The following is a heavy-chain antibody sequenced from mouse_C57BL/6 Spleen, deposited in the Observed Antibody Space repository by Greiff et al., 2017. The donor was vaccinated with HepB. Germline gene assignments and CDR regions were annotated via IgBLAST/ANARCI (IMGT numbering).Heavy chain of an antibody. D-gene: IGHD1-1*01. CDR1: GYSITSGYY. CDR2: ISYDGSN. Sequence: ESGPGLVKPSQSLSLTCSVTGYSITSGYYWNWIRQFPGNKLEWMGYISYDGSNNYNPSLKNRISITRDTSKNQFFLKLNSVTTEDTATYYCAREGDYYGSYWYFDVWGTGTTVTVSS. V-gene: IGHV3-6*01. CDR3: AREGDYYGSYWYFDV. J-gene: IGHJ1*03.